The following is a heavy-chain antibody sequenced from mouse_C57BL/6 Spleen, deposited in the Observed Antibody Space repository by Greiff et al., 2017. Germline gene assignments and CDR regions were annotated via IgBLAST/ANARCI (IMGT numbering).Heavy chain of an antibody. J-gene: IGHJ3*01. CDR2: IYPGDGDT. Sequence: QVQLQQSGPELVKPGASVKISCKASGYAFSSSWMNWVKQRPGKGLEWIGRIYPGDGDTNYNGKFKGKATLTAAKSSSTAYMQLSSLTSEDSAVYFCARLDDYDGEAWFAYWGQGTLVTVSA. CDR3: ARLDDYDGEAWFAY. CDR1: GYAFSSSW. D-gene: IGHD2-4*01. V-gene: IGHV1-82*01.